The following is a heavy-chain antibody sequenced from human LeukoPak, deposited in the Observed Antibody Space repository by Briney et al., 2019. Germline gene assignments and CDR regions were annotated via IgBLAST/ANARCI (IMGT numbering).Heavy chain of an antibody. CDR2: IIPIFGTA. J-gene: IGHJ4*02. D-gene: IGHD3-22*01. CDR3: ARDFYYDSSGYFDY. Sequence: SVKVSCKASGGTFSSYAISWVRQAPGQGLEWMGGIIPIFGTANYAQKFQGRVTITADESTSTAYMELSSLRSEDTAVYYCARDFYYDSSGYFDYWGQGTLATVSS. V-gene: IGHV1-69*13. CDR1: GGTFSSYA.